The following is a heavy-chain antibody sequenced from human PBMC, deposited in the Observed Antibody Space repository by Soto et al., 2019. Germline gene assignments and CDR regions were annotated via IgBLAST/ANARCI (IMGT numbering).Heavy chain of an antibody. CDR2: IYPGDSDT. Sequence: GESLKISCKGSGYSFTSYWIGWVRQMPGKGLEWMGIIYPGDSDTRYSPSFQGQVTISADKSISTAYLQWSSLKASDTAMYYCARHFLLYSYGYSDAFDIWGQGTMVTVSS. J-gene: IGHJ3*02. D-gene: IGHD5-18*01. V-gene: IGHV5-51*01. CDR1: GYSFTSYW. CDR3: ARHFLLYSYGYSDAFDI.